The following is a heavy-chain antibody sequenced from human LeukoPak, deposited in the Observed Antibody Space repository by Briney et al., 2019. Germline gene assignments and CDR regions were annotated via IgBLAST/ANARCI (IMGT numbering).Heavy chain of an antibody. CDR3: AKDDRRATNSFDY. V-gene: IGHV3-23*01. CDR1: GFTFSSYA. D-gene: IGHD1-26*01. Sequence: GGSLRLSCAASGFTFSSYAMSWGRQAPGKGLEGVSAISGGGDSTYYADSVKGRFTISRDNSNNTLYLQINSLRAEATAVYYCAKDDRRATNSFDYWGQGTLVTVSS. J-gene: IGHJ4*02. CDR2: ISGGGDST.